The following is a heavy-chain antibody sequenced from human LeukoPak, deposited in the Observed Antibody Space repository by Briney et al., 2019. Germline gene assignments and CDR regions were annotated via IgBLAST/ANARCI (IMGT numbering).Heavy chain of an antibody. CDR1: GFTFSSYS. CDR2: ISSSSSYI. J-gene: IGHJ6*03. Sequence: NAGGSLRLSCAASGFTFSSYSMNWVRQAPGKGLEWVSSISSSSSYIYYADSVKGRFTISRDNAKNSLYLQMNSLRAEDTAVYYCAKTREGNYYIDVWGEGTTVTVSS. CDR3: AKTREGNYYIDV. V-gene: IGHV3-21*04.